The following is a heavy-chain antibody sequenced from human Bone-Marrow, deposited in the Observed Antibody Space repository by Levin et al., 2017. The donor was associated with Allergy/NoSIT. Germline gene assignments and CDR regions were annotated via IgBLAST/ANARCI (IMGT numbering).Heavy chain of an antibody. CDR2: ISYDGSNK. CDR1: GFTFSSYA. V-gene: IGHV3-30-3*01. CDR3: ARDGFPDSGSYTELDY. Sequence: GESLKISCAASGFTFSSYAMHWVRQAPGKGLEWVAVISYDGSNKYYADSVKGRFTISRDNSKNTLYLQMNSLRAEDTAVYYCARDGFPDSGSYTELDYWGQGTLVTVSS. D-gene: IGHD1-26*01. J-gene: IGHJ4*02.